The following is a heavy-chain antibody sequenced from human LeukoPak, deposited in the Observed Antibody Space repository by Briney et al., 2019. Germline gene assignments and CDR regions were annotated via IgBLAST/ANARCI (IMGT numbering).Heavy chain of an antibody. V-gene: IGHV3-21*01. CDR1: GFTFSGHA. CDR2: ISSGSRYI. J-gene: IGHJ3*02. CDR3: ARHLFDIVVVPSAIDYFDI. Sequence: GGSRRLSCAASGFTFSGHAMTWVRQAPGKGLQWVSSISSGSRYISYAESLKGRFTISRDNAKNSLFLQMNSLGAEDTALYFCARHLFDIVVVPSAIDYFDIWGQGTMVTVSS. D-gene: IGHD2-2*02.